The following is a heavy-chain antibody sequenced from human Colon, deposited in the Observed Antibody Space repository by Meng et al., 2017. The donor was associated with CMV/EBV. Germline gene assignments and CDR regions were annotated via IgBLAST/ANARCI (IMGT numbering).Heavy chain of an antibody. CDR3: ARDSLQSTSSLDY. D-gene: IGHD6-6*01. V-gene: IGHV3-48*03. J-gene: IGHJ4*02. CDR1: GFTFSSYE. CDR2: MSGGGGTV. Sequence: GESLKISCVSSGFTFSSYEMNWVRQAPGKGLEWISYMSGGGGTVYYADSVKGRFTISRDNAENSLYLQMSSLRAEDTAVYYCARDSLQSTSSLDYWGQGTLVTVSS.